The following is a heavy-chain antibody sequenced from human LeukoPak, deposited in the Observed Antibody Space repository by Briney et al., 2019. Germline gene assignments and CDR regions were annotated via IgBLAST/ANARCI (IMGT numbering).Heavy chain of an antibody. Sequence: ASVKVSCKASGFTFTSYGFSWVRQAPGQGLEWMGWISAYNGNTNYAQKLQGRVTMNTDTSTSTAYMELRSLISDDTAIYYCARVSSRRYYFDYWGQRTLVTVSS. D-gene: IGHD6-13*01. CDR2: ISAYNGNT. V-gene: IGHV1-18*01. CDR1: GFTFTSYG. CDR3: ARVSSRRYYFDY. J-gene: IGHJ4*02.